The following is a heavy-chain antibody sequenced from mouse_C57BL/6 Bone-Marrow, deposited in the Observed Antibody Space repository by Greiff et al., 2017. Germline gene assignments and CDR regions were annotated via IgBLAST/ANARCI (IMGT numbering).Heavy chain of an antibody. CDR2: ISYDGSN. CDR3: ARDFFPPYYYVSLAY. CDR1: GYSITSGYY. D-gene: IGHD1-1*01. V-gene: IGHV3-6*01. J-gene: IGHJ3*01. Sequence: EVKLMESGPGLVKPPQSLSLTCSVTGYSITSGYYWNWIRQFPGNKLEWLGYISYDGSNNYNPSLKNRISITRDTSKNQFFLKLNSVTTEDTATYYCARDFFPPYYYVSLAYWGQGTLVTVSA.